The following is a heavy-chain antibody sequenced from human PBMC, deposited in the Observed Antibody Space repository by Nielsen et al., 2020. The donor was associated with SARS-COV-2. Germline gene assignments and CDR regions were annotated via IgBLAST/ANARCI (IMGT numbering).Heavy chain of an antibody. CDR1: GFIFRRFW. Sequence: GESLKISCAASGFIFRRFWMHWVRQVPGKGLVWVTRINSDGSRINYADSVKGRFTISRDNAKNSLYLQMNSLRAEDTAVYYCARDRLEWLLSYYYYGMDVWGQGTTVTVSS. D-gene: IGHD3-3*01. J-gene: IGHJ6*02. V-gene: IGHV3-74*01. CDR2: INSDGSRI. CDR3: ARDRLEWLLSYYYYGMDV.